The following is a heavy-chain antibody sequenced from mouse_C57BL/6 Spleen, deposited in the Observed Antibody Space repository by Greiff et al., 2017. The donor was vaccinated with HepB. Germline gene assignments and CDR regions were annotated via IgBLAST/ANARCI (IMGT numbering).Heavy chain of an antibody. J-gene: IGHJ2*01. D-gene: IGHD1-1*01. CDR1: GYSFTDYN. V-gene: IGHV1-39*01. Sequence: VHVKQSGPELVKPGASVKISCKASGYSFTDYNMNWVKQSNGKSLEWIGVINPNYGTTSYNQKFKGKATLTVDQSSSTAYMQLNSLTSEDSAVYYCARVSYYYGSRPLYFDYWGQGTTLTVSS. CDR2: INPNYGTT. CDR3: ARVSYYYGSRPLYFDY.